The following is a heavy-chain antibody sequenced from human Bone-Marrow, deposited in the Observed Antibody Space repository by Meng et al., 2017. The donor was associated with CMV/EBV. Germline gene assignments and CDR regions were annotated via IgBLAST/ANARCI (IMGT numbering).Heavy chain of an antibody. V-gene: IGHV3-9*01. CDR2: ISWNSGSI. CDR1: GFTFSSYS. J-gene: IGHJ6*02. D-gene: IGHD2-2*01. CDR3: AKDIGYCSSTSCPYYGMDV. Sequence: SLKISCAASGFTFSSYSMNWVRQAPGKGLEWVSGISWNSGSIGYADSVKGRFTISRDNAKNSLYLQMNSLRAEDTALYYYAKDIGYCSSTSCPYYGMDVWGQGTTVTVSS.